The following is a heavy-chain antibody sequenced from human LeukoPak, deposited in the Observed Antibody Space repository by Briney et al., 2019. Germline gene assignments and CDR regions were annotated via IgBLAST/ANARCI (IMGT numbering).Heavy chain of an antibody. V-gene: IGHV3-30*04. CDR3: ARLEVRGAIGVDY. D-gene: IGHD3-10*01. CDR2: ISYDGSNK. Sequence: PGGSLRLSCTASGFTFDNFAMHWVRQAPGKGLEWVAVISYDGSNKYYADSVKGRFTISRDNSKNTLYLQMNSLRAEDTAVYYCARLEVRGAIGVDYWGQGTLVTVSS. J-gene: IGHJ4*02. CDR1: GFTFDNFA.